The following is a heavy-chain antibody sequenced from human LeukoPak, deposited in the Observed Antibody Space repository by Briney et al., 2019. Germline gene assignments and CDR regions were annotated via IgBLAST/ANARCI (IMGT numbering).Heavy chain of an antibody. CDR2: IYSGGST. CDR1: GFTVSSNY. CDR3: ARDRTSLGYFDY. Sequence: QPGGSLRLSCAASGFTVSSNYMSWVRQAPGKGLEWVSVIYSGGSTYYADSVKGRFTISRDNSKNTLYLQMNSLRAEDTAVYYRARDRTSLGYFDYWGQGTLVTVSS. V-gene: IGHV3-66*02. J-gene: IGHJ4*02. D-gene: IGHD2-2*01.